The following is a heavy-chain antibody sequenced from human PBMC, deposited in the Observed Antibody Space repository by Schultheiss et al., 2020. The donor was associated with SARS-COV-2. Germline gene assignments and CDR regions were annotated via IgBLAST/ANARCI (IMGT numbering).Heavy chain of an antibody. V-gene: IGHV3-30-3*01. CDR2: ISYDGSNK. Sequence: GESLKISCAASGFTFSSYAMHWVRQAPGKGLEWVAVISYDGSNKYYADSVKGRFTISRDNAKNMLYLQMNSLRAEDTAVYYCAKDYCGGDCSMFDYWGQGTLVTVSS. J-gene: IGHJ4*02. CDR1: GFTFSSYA. D-gene: IGHD2-21*01. CDR3: AKDYCGGDCSMFDY.